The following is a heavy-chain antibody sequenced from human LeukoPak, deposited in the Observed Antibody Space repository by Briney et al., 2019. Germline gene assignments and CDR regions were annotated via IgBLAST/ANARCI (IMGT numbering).Heavy chain of an antibody. CDR1: GYSFTSHW. Sequence: GESLKISCKGSGYSFTSHWIGWVRQMPGKGLEWMGIIYPGDSDTRYSPSFQGQVTISVDKSINTAHLQWSSLKASDTAMYYCARRIFGASTSCLDLWGQGTLVTVSS. V-gene: IGHV5-51*01. CDR3: ARRIFGASTSCLDL. J-gene: IGHJ5*02. D-gene: IGHD4/OR15-4a*01. CDR2: IYPGDSDT.